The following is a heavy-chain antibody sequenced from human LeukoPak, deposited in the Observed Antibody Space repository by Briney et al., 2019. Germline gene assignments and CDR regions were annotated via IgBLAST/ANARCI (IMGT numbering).Heavy chain of an antibody. Sequence: SQTLSLTCTVSGGSISSGGYYWSWIRQPPGKGLEWIGYIYYSGSTNYNPSLKSRVTISVDTSKNQFSLKLSSVTAADTAVYYCARVGVVVPAAIPSYWYFDLWGRGTLVTVSS. CDR3: ARVGVVVPAAIPSYWYFDL. V-gene: IGHV4-61*08. J-gene: IGHJ2*01. CDR2: IYYSGST. D-gene: IGHD2-2*01. CDR1: GGSISSGGYY.